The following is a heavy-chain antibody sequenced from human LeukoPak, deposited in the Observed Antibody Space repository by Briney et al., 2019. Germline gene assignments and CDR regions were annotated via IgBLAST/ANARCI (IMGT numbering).Heavy chain of an antibody. CDR3: ARDLRTITVAGIGVFDI. CDR2: INPSGGNT. D-gene: IGHD6-19*01. Sequence: ASVKVSCKPSGYTFTGYYMHWVRQAPGQGLEWMGCINPSGGNTNYAQEFQGRVTMTRDMSTSTVYMELSSLRSEDTAVYYCARDLRTITVAGIGVFDIWGQGTMVTVSS. J-gene: IGHJ3*02. CDR1: GYTFTGYY. V-gene: IGHV1-46*01.